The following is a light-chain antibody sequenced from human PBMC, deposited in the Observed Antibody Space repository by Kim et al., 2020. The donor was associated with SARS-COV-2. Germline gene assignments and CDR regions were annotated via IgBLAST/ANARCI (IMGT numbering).Light chain of an antibody. CDR3: QEAINFPTM. J-gene: IGKJ5*01. Sequence: ASVGDRVTITCRAGDTSSTWVAWYQQKSGLAPKLLITGATTLQTGVPSRFSGSGSGTEFTLTITDLQPEDFAVYYCQEAINFPTMFGQGTRLEIK. CDR1: DTSSTW. CDR2: GAT. V-gene: IGKV1-12*01.